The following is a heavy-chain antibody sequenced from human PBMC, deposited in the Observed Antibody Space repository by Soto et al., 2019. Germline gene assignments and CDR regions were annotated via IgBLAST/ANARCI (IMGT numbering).Heavy chain of an antibody. CDR3: PRDYSWNDVEMSPAY. D-gene: IGHD1-20*01. CDR1: GGSISSYY. Sequence: PSETLSLTCTVAGGSISSYYWSWIRQPAGKGLEWIGRIYTSGSTNYNPALKSRGTMSVDTSKNQFSLKMSSLTAADTAVYSCPRDYSWNDVEMSPAYWGQGTLVTVSS. V-gene: IGHV4-4*07. J-gene: IGHJ4*02. CDR2: IYTSGST.